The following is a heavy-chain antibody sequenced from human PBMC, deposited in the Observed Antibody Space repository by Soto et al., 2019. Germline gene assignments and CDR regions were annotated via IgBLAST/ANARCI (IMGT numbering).Heavy chain of an antibody. CDR3: ARGLITMVRGVQSPYYYYGMDV. J-gene: IGHJ6*02. CDR2: INPSGGST. D-gene: IGHD3-10*01. Sequence: ASVKVSCKASGYTFTSYYMHWVRQAPGQGLEWMGIINPSGGSTSYAQKFQGRVTMTRDTSTSTVYMELSSLRSEDTAVYYCARGLITMVRGVQSPYYYYGMDVWGQGTTVTV. V-gene: IGHV1-46*01. CDR1: GYTFTSYY.